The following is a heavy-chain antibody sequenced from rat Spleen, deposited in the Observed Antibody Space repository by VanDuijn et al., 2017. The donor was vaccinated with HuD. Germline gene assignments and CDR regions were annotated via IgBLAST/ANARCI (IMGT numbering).Heavy chain of an antibody. CDR3: TTVLQGHGFAY. J-gene: IGHJ3*01. Sequence: EVQLVESGGGLVLPGRSLKLSCATSGFSFSNYGMHWIRQAPTKGLDWVASISPSGGSIYYPDSVKGRFTISRHNTQNTLYLQMNSLRSEDTATYYCTTVLQGHGFAYWGQGTLVTVSS. V-gene: IGHV5-19*01. CDR1: GFSFSNYG. CDR2: ISPSGGSI. D-gene: IGHD1-1*01.